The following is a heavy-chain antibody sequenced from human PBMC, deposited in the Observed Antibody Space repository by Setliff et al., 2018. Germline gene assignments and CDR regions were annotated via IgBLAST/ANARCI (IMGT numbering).Heavy chain of an antibody. V-gene: IGHV1-2*02. CDR1: GYTFTGFY. CDR2: IDPNSGGT. J-gene: IGHJ5*02. Sequence: RASVKVSCKASGYTFTGFYMHWMRQAPGQGLEWMGWIDPNSGGTNYSQNFQGRVTMTRDTSISTAYMELSRLRSDDTAVYYCARDPIAASGTFWFDPWGQGTLVTVSS. CDR3: ARDPIAASGTFWFDP. D-gene: IGHD6-13*01.